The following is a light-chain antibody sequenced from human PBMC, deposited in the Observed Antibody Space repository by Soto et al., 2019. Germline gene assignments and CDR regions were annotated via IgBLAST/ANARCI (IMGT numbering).Light chain of an antibody. Sequence: DVLMPQSPSSLSASVGDRVTITCQASQDINNYLNWYQQKPGKAPKLLIYDASNLETGVPLRFSGGGSGTEFTFTISSLQPEDIATYYCQQCDNLPYTFGQGTKLEMK. CDR2: DAS. V-gene: IGKV1-33*01. CDR1: QDINNY. J-gene: IGKJ2*01. CDR3: QQCDNLPYT.